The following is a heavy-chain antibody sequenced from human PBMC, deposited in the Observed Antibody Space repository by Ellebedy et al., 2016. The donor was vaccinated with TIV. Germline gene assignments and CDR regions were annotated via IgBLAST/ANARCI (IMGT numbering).Heavy chain of an antibody. J-gene: IGHJ4*02. Sequence: GESLKISCAASGFTFTNYGMSWVRQAPGKGLEWVSAISGSGSSTYYADSVKGRFTISRDNSKNTLYLQMNSLRAEDTAVYYCVIRITRNYWGQGTLVTVSS. V-gene: IGHV3-23*01. CDR1: GFTFTNYG. D-gene: IGHD3-10*01. CDR3: VIRITRNY. CDR2: ISGSGSST.